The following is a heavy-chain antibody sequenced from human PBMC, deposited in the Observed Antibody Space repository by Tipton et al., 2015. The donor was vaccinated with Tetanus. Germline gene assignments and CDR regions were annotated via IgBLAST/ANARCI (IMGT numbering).Heavy chain of an antibody. CDR3: ARYNSYFYAMDV. CDR1: GGSISRGAYS. Sequence: TLSLTCGLSGGSISRGAYSWSWIRQPPGKGLEWIGYIYDSGTTYSNPSLKSRVTISVGEPKRQFSLNLTSVTAAGTAVYYCARYNSYFYAMDVWGQGTTVTVSS. CDR2: IYDSGTT. J-gene: IGHJ6*02. D-gene: IGHD5-24*01. V-gene: IGHV4-30-2*01.